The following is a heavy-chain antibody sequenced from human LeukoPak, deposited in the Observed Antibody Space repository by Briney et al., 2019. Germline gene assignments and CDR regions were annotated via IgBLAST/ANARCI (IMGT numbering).Heavy chain of an antibody. CDR1: GGSISSYY. D-gene: IGHD2-2*03. CDR2: IYYGGST. CDR3: ARHKGGYSSNFDY. Sequence: SETLSLTCTVSGGSISSYYWSWIRQPPGKGLEWIGYIYYGGSTSYNPSLESRVTISLDTSKNQFSLRLSSVTAADTAVYYCARHKGGYSSNFDYWGQGTLVTVSS. V-gene: IGHV4-59*08. J-gene: IGHJ4*02.